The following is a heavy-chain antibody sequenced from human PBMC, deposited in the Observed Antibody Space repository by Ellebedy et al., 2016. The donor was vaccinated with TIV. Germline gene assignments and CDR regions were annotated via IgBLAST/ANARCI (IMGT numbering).Heavy chain of an antibody. D-gene: IGHD6-19*01. J-gene: IGHJ3*01. CDR1: GFTFASYA. CDR2: ISGDGSST. V-gene: IGHV3-23*01. CDR3: AKDQGVEQWLDAFDL. Sequence: GGSLRLXXAASGFTFASYAMSWVRQAPGKGLEWVSAISGDGSSTYYADSVKGRFTISRDNTKNTLYLQMNSLRAEDTAVYYCAKDQGVEQWLDAFDLWGQGTMVTVSS.